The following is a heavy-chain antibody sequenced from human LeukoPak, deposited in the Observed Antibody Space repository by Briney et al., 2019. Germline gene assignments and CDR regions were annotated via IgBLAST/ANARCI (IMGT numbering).Heavy chain of an antibody. V-gene: IGHV4-34*01. CDR2: INHSGYT. CDR1: GVSFDDYY. D-gene: IGHD4-17*01. J-gene: IGHJ4*02. Sequence: SETLSLTCAVSGVSFDDYYWSWVRQTPGKGLEWIGEINHSGYTNDSPSLKSRVTLSIDTSRKQFPLNLRSVTVADAGIYYCTRMTTGHDYWGQGTLVTVSS. CDR3: TRMTTGHDY.